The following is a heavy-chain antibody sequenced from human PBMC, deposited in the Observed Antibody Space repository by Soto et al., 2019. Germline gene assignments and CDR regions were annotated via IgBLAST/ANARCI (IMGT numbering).Heavy chain of an antibody. V-gene: IGHV1-69*06. J-gene: IGHJ4*02. D-gene: IGHD5-18*01. CDR3: ARGDRGYSYGYYHY. CDR2: IIPIFGTA. Sequence: GASVKVSCKASGGTFSSYATSWVRQAPGQGLEWMGGIIPIFGTANYAQKFQGRVTITADKSTSTAYMELSSLRSEDTAVYYCARGDRGYSYGYYHYWGQGTLVTVSS. CDR1: GGTFSSYA.